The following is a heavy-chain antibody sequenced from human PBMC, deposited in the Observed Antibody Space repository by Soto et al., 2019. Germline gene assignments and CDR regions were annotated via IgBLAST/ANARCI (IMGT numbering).Heavy chain of an antibody. CDR2: INPSGGST. D-gene: IGHD3-22*01. Sequence: ASVKVSCKAPGYTFTSYYMHWVRQAPGQGLEWMGIINPSGGSTSYAQKFQGRVTMTRDTSTSTVYMELSSLRSEDTAVYYCARMADVDYYDSSGYYYGGSYFDYWG. J-gene: IGHJ4*01. V-gene: IGHV1-46*01. CDR3: ARMADVDYYDSSGYYYGGSYFDY. CDR1: GYTFTSYY.